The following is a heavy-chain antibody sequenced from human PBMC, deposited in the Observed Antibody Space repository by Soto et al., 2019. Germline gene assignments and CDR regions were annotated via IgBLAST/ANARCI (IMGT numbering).Heavy chain of an antibody. V-gene: IGHV1-69*02. CDR3: ARAQLQPDGVHY. Sequence: QVQLVQSGAEVKEPGSSVKVSCKSSGGTFSSYTFNWVRQAPGQGLEWLGRIIPILNIANFAQNFQGRITITADRSTSTAYWEVRSLRSEDTAVYYCARAQLQPDGVHYWGQGTRVTVSS. CDR1: GGTFSSYT. J-gene: IGHJ4*02. CDR2: IIPILNIA. D-gene: IGHD1-1*01.